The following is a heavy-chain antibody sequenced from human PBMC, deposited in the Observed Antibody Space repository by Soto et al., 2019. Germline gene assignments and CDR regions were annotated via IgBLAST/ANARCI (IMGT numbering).Heavy chain of an antibody. CDR3: ARDPRGHYSFDS. Sequence: GSLRLSCAASGFTFGSYWMTWVRQAPGKGLEWVANIKQGGSEKYYVDSVKGRFIISRDNAKNSLFLQMSSLRVDDTAMYYCARDPRGHYSFDSWGQGTLVTVSS. D-gene: IGHD2-21*01. V-gene: IGHV3-7*03. CDR2: IKQGGSEK. J-gene: IGHJ5*01. CDR1: GFTFGSYW.